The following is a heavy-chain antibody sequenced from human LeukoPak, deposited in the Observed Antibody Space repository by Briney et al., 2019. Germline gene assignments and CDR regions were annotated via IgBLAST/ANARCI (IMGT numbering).Heavy chain of an antibody. Sequence: GGSLRLSCAASGFTFSNAWMSWVRQAPGKGLEWVGRIKSKTDGGTTDYAAPVKGRFTISRDDSKNTLYLQMNSLKTEDTAVYYCTTDRRYSSSWYYWGQGTLVTVSS. CDR1: GFTFSNAW. J-gene: IGHJ4*02. CDR2: IKSKTDGGTT. D-gene: IGHD6-13*01. V-gene: IGHV3-15*01. CDR3: TTDRRYSSSWYY.